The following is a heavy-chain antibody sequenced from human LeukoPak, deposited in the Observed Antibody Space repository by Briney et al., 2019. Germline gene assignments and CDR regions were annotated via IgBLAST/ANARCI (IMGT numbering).Heavy chain of an antibody. D-gene: IGHD2-8*01. CDR3: AVLHYYAMDV. V-gene: IGHV3-9*01. CDR2: ISWNSGTK. CDR1: GFTFDDYA. J-gene: IGHJ6*02. Sequence: GGSLRLSCAASGFTFDDYAMHWVRQAPGKGLEWVSGISWNSGTKGYADSVKSRFTISRDNAKNSLYLQMNSLRGEDAALYYCAVLHYYAMDVWGQGTTVTVSS.